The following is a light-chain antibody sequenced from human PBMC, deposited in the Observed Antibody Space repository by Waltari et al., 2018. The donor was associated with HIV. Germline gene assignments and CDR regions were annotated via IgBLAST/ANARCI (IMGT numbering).Light chain of an antibody. Sequence: IQLTQSPSSLSTSVGDRVTLTCRASQGITHALAWYQQQPGKPPNVLIFAASNLEGGVSSRFSGSGSGTEFTLTINSLQTEDFATYFCQQFNSYPNTFGGGTKVEIK. CDR2: AAS. V-gene: IGKV1-13*02. CDR3: QQFNSYPNT. CDR1: QGITHA. J-gene: IGKJ4*01.